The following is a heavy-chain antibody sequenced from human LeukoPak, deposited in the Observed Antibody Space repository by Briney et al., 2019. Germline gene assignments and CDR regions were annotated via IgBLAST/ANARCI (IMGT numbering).Heavy chain of an antibody. J-gene: IGHJ4*02. V-gene: IGHV3-48*03. CDR1: GFIFRNYG. CDR2: ISSSGTAT. CDR3: ARDGRVPPHRFFAY. Sequence: GGSLRLSCAASGFIFRNYGMNWVRQAPGKGLEWVSYISSSGTATYHADSVKGRFTISRDNAKNSLYLQMNSLRAEDTAVYYCARDGRVPPHRFFAYGGQGTLVTVSS.